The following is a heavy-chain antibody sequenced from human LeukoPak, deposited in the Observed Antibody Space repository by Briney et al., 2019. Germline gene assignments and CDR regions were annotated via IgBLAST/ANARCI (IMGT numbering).Heavy chain of an antibody. Sequence: GGSLRLSCAASGFTFSNAWMSWVRQAPGKGLEWVGRIKSKTDGGTTDYAAPVKGRFTISRDDSKDTLYLQMNSLRAEDMALYYCAKDIGPLYDSSGAFDYWGQGTLVTVSS. CDR2: IKSKTDGGTT. D-gene: IGHD3-22*01. V-gene: IGHV3-15*05. CDR1: GFTFSNAW. CDR3: AKDIGPLYDSSGAFDY. J-gene: IGHJ4*02.